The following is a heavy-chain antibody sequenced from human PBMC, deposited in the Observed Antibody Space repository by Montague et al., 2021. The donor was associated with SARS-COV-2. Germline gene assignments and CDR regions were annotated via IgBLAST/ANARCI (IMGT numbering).Heavy chain of an antibody. D-gene: IGHD2-2*01. CDR3: VRAAHCSTTSCPHDY. V-gene: IGHV3-21*06. CDR2: ISGSGDSI. Sequence: SLRLSCAASGFTFSDYRMNWVRQPPGKGLEWVSSISGSGDSIYYADSMKGRFTTDRDNAYNSLFLQMDSLRAEDTAVYFCVRAAHCSTTSCPHDYWGQGTLVRVSS. CDR1: GFTFSDYR. J-gene: IGHJ4*02.